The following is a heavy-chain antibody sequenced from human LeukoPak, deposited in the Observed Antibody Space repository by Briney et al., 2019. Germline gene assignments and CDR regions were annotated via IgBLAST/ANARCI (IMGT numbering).Heavy chain of an antibody. CDR1: GFTFSSYG. Sequence: GGSLRLSCAASGFTFSSYGMHWVRQAPGKGLEWVAVISYDGSNKYYADSVKGRFTISRDNSKNTLYLQMNSLRAEDTAVYYCAKGRDDHCSSTSCYAYFDYWGQGTLVTVSS. CDR3: AKGRDDHCSSTSCYAYFDY. CDR2: ISYDGSNK. J-gene: IGHJ4*02. V-gene: IGHV3-30*18. D-gene: IGHD2-2*01.